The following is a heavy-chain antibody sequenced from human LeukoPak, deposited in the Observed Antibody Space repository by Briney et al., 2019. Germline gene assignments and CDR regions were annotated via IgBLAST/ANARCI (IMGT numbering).Heavy chain of an antibody. CDR3: ARGKFSSTSCYYY. V-gene: IGHV1-69*04. D-gene: IGHD2-2*01. J-gene: IGHJ4*02. Sequence: GASVKVSCKASGGTFSSYAISWVRQAPGQGLEWMGRIIPILGIANYAQKFQGRVTITADKSTSTAYMELSSLRSEDTAVYYCARGKFSSTSCYYYWGQGTLVTVSS. CDR1: GGTFSSYA. CDR2: IIPILGIA.